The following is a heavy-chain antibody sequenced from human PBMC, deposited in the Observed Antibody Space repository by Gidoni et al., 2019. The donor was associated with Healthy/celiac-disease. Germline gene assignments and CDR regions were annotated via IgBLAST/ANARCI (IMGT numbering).Heavy chain of an antibody. V-gene: IGHV3-23*01. J-gene: IGHJ4*02. D-gene: IGHD3-10*01. CDR3: AKDLAITMVRGVINPFDY. CDR1: GFTFGSHA. Sequence: EVQLLESGGGLVQPGGSLRLSSASSGFTFGSHAMSWVRQAPGKGLAWVSAISGSGGSTYYADAVKGRFTISRDNSKNTLYLQMNSLRAEDTAVYYCAKDLAITMVRGVINPFDYWGQGTLVTVSS. CDR2: ISGSGGST.